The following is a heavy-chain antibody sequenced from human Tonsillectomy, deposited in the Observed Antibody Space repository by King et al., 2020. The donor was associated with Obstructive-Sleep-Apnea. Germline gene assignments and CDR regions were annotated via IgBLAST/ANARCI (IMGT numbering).Heavy chain of an antibody. CDR3: AKDMTGDYDSSGYAKSYYYGLDV. CDR1: GFTFDDYA. V-gene: IGHV3-9*01. J-gene: IGHJ6*02. Sequence: DVQLVESGGGLVQPGRSLRLSCAGSGFTFDDYAMHWVRQVPGKGLEWVSGISWNSDTIGYADSVKGRFTITRDNAKNSLHLQMNSLRAEDTAVYYCAKDMTGDYDSSGYAKSYYYGLDVWGQGTTVTVSS. D-gene: IGHD3-22*01. CDR2: ISWNSDTI.